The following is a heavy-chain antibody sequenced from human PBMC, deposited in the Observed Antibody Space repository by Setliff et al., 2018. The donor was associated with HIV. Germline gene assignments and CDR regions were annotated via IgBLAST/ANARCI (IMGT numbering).Heavy chain of an antibody. D-gene: IGHD3-22*01. J-gene: IGHJ4*02. V-gene: IGHV3-21*01. CDR1: GFTFSSYS. Sequence: GGSLRLSCAASGFTFSSYSMNWVRQAPGKGLEWVSSISSSSYIYYADSVKGRFTISRDNAKNSLYLQMNSLRAEDTAVYYCARGGADYYDSSGYPDYWGQGTLVTVSS. CDR3: ARGGADYYDSSGYPDY. CDR2: ISSSSYI.